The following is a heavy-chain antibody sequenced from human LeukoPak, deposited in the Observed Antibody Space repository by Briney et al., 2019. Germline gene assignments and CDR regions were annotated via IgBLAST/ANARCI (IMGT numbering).Heavy chain of an antibody. CDR1: GFTFSSYG. J-gene: IGHJ6*02. CDR3: ARDLVTTTPRGYYYYGMDV. Sequence: QPGRSLRLSCAASGFTFSSYGMHWVRQAPGKGLEWVAVIWYDGSNKYYADSVKGRFTISRDNSKNTLYLQMNSLRAEDTAVYYCARDLVTTTPRGYYYYGMDVWGQGTTVTVSS. CDR2: IWYDGSNK. D-gene: IGHD4-4*01. V-gene: IGHV3-33*01.